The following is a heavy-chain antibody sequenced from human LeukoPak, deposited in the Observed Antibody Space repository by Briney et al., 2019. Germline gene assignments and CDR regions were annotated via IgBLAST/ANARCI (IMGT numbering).Heavy chain of an antibody. V-gene: IGHV4-59*11. CDR1: GGSISNHY. CDR3: AREFYYDSSFSFDI. CDR2: IYYSGST. Sequence: PSETLSLTCTVSGGSISNHYWSWVRQPPGRGLEWIGYIYYSGSTKYNPSLKSRVTISVDTSKNQFSPKLSSVTAADTAMYYCAREFYYDSSFSFDIWGQGTMVTVSS. J-gene: IGHJ3*02. D-gene: IGHD3-22*01.